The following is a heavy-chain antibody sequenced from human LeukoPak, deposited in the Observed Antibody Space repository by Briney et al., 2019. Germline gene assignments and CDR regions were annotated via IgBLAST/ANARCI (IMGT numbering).Heavy chain of an antibody. CDR3: ARDLVGGWDDSSGYYYGYFDY. J-gene: IGHJ4*02. V-gene: IGHV3-30-3*01. Sequence: GGSLRLSCAASGFAFAIYAMHWVRKAPGKGLGWVAVFSYDGNMKYYADSVKGQFTISRDNSKNTLYLQMNSLRAEDTAVYYCARDLVGGWDDSSGYYYGYFDYWGQGTLVTVSS. CDR1: GFAFAIYA. CDR2: FSYDGNMK. D-gene: IGHD3-22*01.